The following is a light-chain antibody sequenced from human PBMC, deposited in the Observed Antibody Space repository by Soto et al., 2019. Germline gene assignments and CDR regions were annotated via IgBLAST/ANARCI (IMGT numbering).Light chain of an antibody. J-gene: IGKJ4*01. Sequence: DIQLTQSPSFLSASVGDRVTITCRASQDISDYLAWYQQRPGKAPKLLIYAASTLQSGVPSRCSGSGSGTEFTLTISSLQPEDFATYACQQLNSYPLTFGGGTKVESK. CDR2: AAS. CDR1: QDISDY. V-gene: IGKV1-9*01. CDR3: QQLNSYPLT.